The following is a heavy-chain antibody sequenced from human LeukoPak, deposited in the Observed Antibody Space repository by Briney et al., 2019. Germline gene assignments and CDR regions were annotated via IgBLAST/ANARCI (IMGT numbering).Heavy chain of an antibody. J-gene: IGHJ1*01. D-gene: IGHD2-2*01. Sequence: GGSLRLSCAASGFTFSSYAMSWVRQAPGKGLEWVSAISGSGGSTYYADSVKGRFTISRDNSKNTLYLQMNSLRAEDTAVYYCAKDWEDIVVVPAASLQHWGQGTLVTVSS. CDR3: AKDWEDIVVVPAASLQH. CDR1: GFTFSSYA. CDR2: ISGSGGST. V-gene: IGHV3-23*01.